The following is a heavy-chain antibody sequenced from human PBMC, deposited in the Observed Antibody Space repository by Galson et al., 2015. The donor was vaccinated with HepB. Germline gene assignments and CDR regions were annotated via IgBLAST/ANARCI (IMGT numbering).Heavy chain of an antibody. CDR1: GDSVSSNSAA. CDR3: ARGRYCSSTSCPHAWQELYGMDV. Sequence: CAISGDSVSSNSAAWNWIRQSPSRGLEWLGRTYYRSKWYNDYAVSVKSRITINPDTSKNQFSLQLNSVTPEDTAVYYCARGRYCSSTSCPHAWQELYGMDVWGQGTTVTVSS. CDR2: TYYRSKWYN. J-gene: IGHJ6*02. D-gene: IGHD2-2*01. V-gene: IGHV6-1*01.